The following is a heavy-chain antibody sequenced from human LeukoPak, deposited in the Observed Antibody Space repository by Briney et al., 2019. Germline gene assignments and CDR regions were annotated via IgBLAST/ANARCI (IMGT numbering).Heavy chain of an antibody. CDR3: TRAPYYDFWSGKIDY. V-gene: IGHV4-39*01. Sequence: KTSETLSLTCTVSGGSISGSTYYWGWIRQPPGKGLEWIGSIYYSGSTYYNPSLKSRVTISADTSKNQFSLKLSSVTAADTAVYYCTRAPYYDFWSGKIDYWGQGTLVTVSS. CDR2: IYYSGST. D-gene: IGHD3-3*01. CDR1: GGSISGSTYY. J-gene: IGHJ4*02.